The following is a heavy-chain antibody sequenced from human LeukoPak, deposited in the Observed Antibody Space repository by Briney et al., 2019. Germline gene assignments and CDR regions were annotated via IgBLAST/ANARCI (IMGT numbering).Heavy chain of an antibody. J-gene: IGHJ4*02. D-gene: IGHD6-13*01. V-gene: IGHV4-31*03. CDR1: GGSISSGGYY. Sequence: PSETLSLTCTVSGGSISSGGYYWSWIRQHPGKGLEWIGYIYYSGSTYYNPSLKSRVTISVDTSKNQFSLKLSSVTAADTAVYYCARVYSSSWDHYFDYWGQGTLVTVSS. CDR3: ARVYSSSWDHYFDY. CDR2: IYYSGST.